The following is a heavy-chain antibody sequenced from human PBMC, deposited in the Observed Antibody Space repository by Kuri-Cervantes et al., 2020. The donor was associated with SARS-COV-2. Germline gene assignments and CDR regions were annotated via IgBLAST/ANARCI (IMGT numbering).Heavy chain of an antibody. CDR3: ARDGSPRVWSGYYTDY. D-gene: IGHD3-3*01. V-gene: IGHV3-23*01. Sequence: GGSLRLSCTASGFTFSSYAMSWVRQAPGKGLEWVSTVSGSGVSTNYADSLKGLFTISRDNSKNTLYLEMNSLRAEETAVYYCARDGSPRVWSGYYTDYWGQGTLVTVSS. J-gene: IGHJ4*02. CDR1: GFTFSSYA. CDR2: VSGSGVST.